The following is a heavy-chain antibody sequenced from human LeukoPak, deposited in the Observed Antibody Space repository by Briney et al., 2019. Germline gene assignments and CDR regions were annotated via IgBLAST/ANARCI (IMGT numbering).Heavy chain of an antibody. D-gene: IGHD3-10*01. V-gene: IGHV4-61*02. CDR2: IYTSGST. Sequence: SETLSLTCTVSGGSISSGSYYWSWIRQPAGKGLEWIGRIYTSGSTNYNPSLKSRVTISVDTSKNQFSLKLSSVTAADTAVYYCARAGRVSYYYMDVWGKGTTVTVSS. CDR1: GGSISSGSYY. CDR3: ARAGRVSYYYMDV. J-gene: IGHJ6*03.